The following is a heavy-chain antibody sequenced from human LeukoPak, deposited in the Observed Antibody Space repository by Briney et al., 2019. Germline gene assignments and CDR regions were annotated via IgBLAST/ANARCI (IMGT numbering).Heavy chain of an antibody. V-gene: IGHV4-59*01. Sequence: PSETLSLTCTVSGGSISSYYWSWIRQPPGKGLEWIGYIYYSGSTNYNPSLKSRVTISVDTSKNQFSLKLSSVTAADTAVYYCASSYGDYNYYYGMDVWGQGTTVTVSS. J-gene: IGHJ6*02. CDR1: GGSISSYY. D-gene: IGHD4-17*01. CDR2: IYYSGST. CDR3: ASSYGDYNYYYGMDV.